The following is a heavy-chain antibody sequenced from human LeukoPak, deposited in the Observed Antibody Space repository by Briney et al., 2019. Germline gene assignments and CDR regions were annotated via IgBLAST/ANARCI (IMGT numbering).Heavy chain of an antibody. CDR1: GDSFTSYG. V-gene: IGHV7-4-1*02. Sequence: ASVKVSCKASGDSFTSYGIYWVRQAPGQWLEYMGWSRTSTGSPTYAQGFTGRFVFSLDTSVSTAYLQISSLKAEDTAVYYCAREIMGDGDYDGDYVFDYWGQGTLVTVFS. CDR2: SRTSTGSP. J-gene: IGHJ4*02. D-gene: IGHD4-17*01. CDR3: AREIMGDGDYDGDYVFDY.